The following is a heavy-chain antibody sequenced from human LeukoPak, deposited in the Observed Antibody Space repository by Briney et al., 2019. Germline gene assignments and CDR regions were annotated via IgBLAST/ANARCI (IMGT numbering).Heavy chain of an antibody. V-gene: IGHV5-51*01. CDR2: IYPGDSDT. CDR1: GYSFTSHW. Sequence: GESLKISCKGSGYSFTSHWIGWVRQMPGKGPEWMGIIYPGDSDTRYSPSFQGQVTISADKSINTAYLQWSSLKASDTAMYFCARAFYSSGFFFDYWGQGTLVTVSS. CDR3: ARAFYSSGFFFDY. D-gene: IGHD6-19*01. J-gene: IGHJ4*02.